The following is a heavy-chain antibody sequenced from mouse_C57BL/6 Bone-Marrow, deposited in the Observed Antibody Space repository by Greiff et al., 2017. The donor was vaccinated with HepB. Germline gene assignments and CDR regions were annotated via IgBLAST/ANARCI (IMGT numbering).Heavy chain of an antibody. CDR2: IWSGGST. J-gene: IGHJ3*01. CDR3: ARDYGNYLFAY. CDR1: GFSLTSYG. Sequence: VQLQESGPGLVQPSQSLSITCTVSGFSLTSYGVHWVRQSPGKGLEWLGVIWSGGSTDYNAAFISRLSISKDNSKSQVFFKMNSLQADDTAIYYCARDYGNYLFAYWGQGTLVTVSA. V-gene: IGHV2-2*01. D-gene: IGHD2-1*01.